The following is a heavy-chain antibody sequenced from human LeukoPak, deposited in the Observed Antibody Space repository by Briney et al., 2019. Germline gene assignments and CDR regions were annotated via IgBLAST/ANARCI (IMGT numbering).Heavy chain of an antibody. V-gene: IGHV3-30*18. Sequence: GSLRLSCAASGFTFSSYGMHWVRQAPGKGLEWVAVIPYDGSNKYYADSVKGRFTISRDNSKNTLYLQMNSLRAEDTAVYYCAKDGSYYDFDYWGQGTLVTVSS. J-gene: IGHJ4*02. CDR1: GFTFSSYG. CDR2: IPYDGSNK. CDR3: AKDGSYYDFDY. D-gene: IGHD3-3*01.